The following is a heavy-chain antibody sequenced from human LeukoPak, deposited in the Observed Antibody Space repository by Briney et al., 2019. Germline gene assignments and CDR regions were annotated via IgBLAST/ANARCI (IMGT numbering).Heavy chain of an antibody. CDR1: GGTFSSYA. Sequence: GASVKVSCKASGGTFSSYAISWVRQAPGQGLEWMGRIIPILGIANYAQKFQGRVTITADKSTSTAYMELSSLRPEDTAVYYCARERCSSTSCDDDYWGQGTLVTVSS. CDR2: IIPILGIA. J-gene: IGHJ4*02. V-gene: IGHV1-69*04. D-gene: IGHD2-2*01. CDR3: ARERCSSTSCDDDY.